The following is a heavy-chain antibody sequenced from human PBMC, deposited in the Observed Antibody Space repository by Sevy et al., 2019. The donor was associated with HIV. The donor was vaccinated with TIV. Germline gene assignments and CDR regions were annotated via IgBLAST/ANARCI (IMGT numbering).Heavy chain of an antibody. Sequence: GGSLRLSCVVSGFSFSNYWMTWVRQAPGKGLEWVANIKPVGSVKSYVDSVKGRFTISRDNAKNSLSLQMNSLRAEDTAVYYCARDTNYFYVDVWGKGTTVTVSS. CDR2: IKPVGSVK. J-gene: IGHJ6*03. V-gene: IGHV3-7*01. CDR1: GFSFSNYW. CDR3: ARDTNYFYVDV. D-gene: IGHD1-1*01.